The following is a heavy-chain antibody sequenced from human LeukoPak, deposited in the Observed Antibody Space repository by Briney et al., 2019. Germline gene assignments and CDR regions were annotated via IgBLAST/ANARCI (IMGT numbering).Heavy chain of an antibody. CDR1: GFTFSSYS. Sequence: TGGSLRLSCAASGFTFSSYSMNWVRQAPGKGLEWVSSISSSSSYIYYADSVKGRFTISRDNAKNSLYLQMNSLRAEDTAVYYCARYGDPSLDPYYYYGMDVWGQGTTVTVSS. J-gene: IGHJ6*02. CDR3: ARYGDPSLDPYYYYGMDV. V-gene: IGHV3-21*01. CDR2: ISSSSSYI. D-gene: IGHD4-17*01.